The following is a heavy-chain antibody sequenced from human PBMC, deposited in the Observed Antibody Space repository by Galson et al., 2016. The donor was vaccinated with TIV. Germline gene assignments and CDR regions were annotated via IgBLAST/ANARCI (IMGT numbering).Heavy chain of an antibody. V-gene: IGHV3-30*03. CDR1: GFTFSTYG. Sequence: SLRLSCAASGFTFSTYGMHWVRQAPGKGLEWVAVLSYEVSNKYYADSVKGRFTISRDNSKNTLFLQMSSLRAEDTSVYYCTQVPSSGFSYSYGLDVWGQGTTVTVSS. CDR2: LSYEVSNK. D-gene: IGHD3-22*01. CDR3: TQVPSSGFSYSYGLDV. J-gene: IGHJ6*02.